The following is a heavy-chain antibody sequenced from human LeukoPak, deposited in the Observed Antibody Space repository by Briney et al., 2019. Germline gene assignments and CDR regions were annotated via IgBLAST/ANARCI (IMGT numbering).Heavy chain of an antibody. Sequence: ASVKVSCKASGYTFANYGISWVRQAPGQGLEWMGWISGYNGNTNYAQKFQGRVTMTTDTSTSTAYMEVRSLRSDDTAVYYCARDGGSGLYYFGYWGQGTLVTVSS. CDR2: ISGYNGNT. D-gene: IGHD6-19*01. V-gene: IGHV1-18*01. CDR1: GYTFANYG. J-gene: IGHJ4*02. CDR3: ARDGGSGLYYFGY.